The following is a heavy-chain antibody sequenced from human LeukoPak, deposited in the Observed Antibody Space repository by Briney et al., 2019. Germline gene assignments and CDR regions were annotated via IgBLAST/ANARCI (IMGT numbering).Heavy chain of an antibody. V-gene: IGHV3-48*04. CDR1: GFTFSSYS. CDR3: ARDQWFYDY. Sequence: GGSLRLSCAASGFTFSSYSMNWVRQAPGKGLEWVSYISSSSSTIYYADSVKGRFTISRDNAKNSLYLQMNSLRAEDTAVYYCARDQWFYDYWGQGTLVTVSS. J-gene: IGHJ4*02. D-gene: IGHD3-10*01. CDR2: ISSSSSTI.